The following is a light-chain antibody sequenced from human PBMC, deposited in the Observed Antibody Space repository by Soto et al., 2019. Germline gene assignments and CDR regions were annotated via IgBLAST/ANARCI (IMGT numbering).Light chain of an antibody. CDR2: AAS. CDR3: QQYDKWPRT. V-gene: IGKV3-15*01. CDR1: QSINSN. Sequence: EIGLKQSPATLSLSAGERTTLACRARQSINSNLAWYQQQPGQAPRLLIYAASTRATAVPARFTAGGSGTEFTLTISSLQSDDLAVYYCQQYDKWPRTFGQGTKWIS. J-gene: IGKJ1*01.